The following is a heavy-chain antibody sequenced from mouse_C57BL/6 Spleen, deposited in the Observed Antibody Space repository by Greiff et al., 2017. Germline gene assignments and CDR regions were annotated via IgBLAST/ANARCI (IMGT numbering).Heavy chain of an antibody. J-gene: IGHJ1*03. CDR3: ARLEGNYGWYFDV. V-gene: IGHV1-53*01. CDR2: INPSNGGT. D-gene: IGHD2-1*01. Sequence: QVQLQQPGTELVKPGASVKLSCKASGYTFTSYWMHWVKQRPGQGLEWIRNINPSNGGTNYNEKFKSKATLTVDKSSSTAYMQLSSLTSEDSAVYYCARLEGNYGWYFDVWGTGTTVTVSS. CDR1: GYTFTSYW.